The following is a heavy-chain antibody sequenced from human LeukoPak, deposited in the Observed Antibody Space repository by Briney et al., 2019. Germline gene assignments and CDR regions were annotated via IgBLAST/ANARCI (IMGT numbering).Heavy chain of an antibody. CDR2: ISTSGST. CDR1: GDSISGAGYF. CDR3: ARDWDYGDLGWFDP. J-gene: IGHJ5*02. D-gene: IGHD4-17*01. Sequence: PSETLSLTCSVSGDSISGAGYFGGWIRQSPGKGLEWIASISTSGSTNYNPSLKSRVTMSVDTSKNQFSLKLSSVTAADTAVYYCARDWDYGDLGWFDPWGQGTLVTVSS. V-gene: IGHV4-39*07.